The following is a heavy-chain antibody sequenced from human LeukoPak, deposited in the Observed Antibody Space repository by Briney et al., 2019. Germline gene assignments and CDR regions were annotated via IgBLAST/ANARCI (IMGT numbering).Heavy chain of an antibody. D-gene: IGHD2-21*02. CDR3: ARDMTAHSSAVSGVPGDY. J-gene: IGHJ4*02. CDR2: INWDGSLI. V-gene: IGHV3-43D*03. CDR1: GFSFDDHA. Sequence: PGGSLRLSCAASGFSFDDHAMHWVCKAPGRGREWVSLINWDGSLIYYGDSVRGRFTISRDNSKNSLFLQMHSLRAEDSAFYYCARDMTAHSSAVSGVPGDYWGQGTLVTVSS.